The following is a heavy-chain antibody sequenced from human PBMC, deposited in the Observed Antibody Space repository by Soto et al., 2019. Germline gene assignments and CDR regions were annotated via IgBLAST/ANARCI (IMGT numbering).Heavy chain of an antibody. Sequence: QVQLVQSGAEVRKPGAPVKVSCKAAGYIFTSYYIHWVRLAPGQGLEWMGVINPGDGSTIYAEKFQGRVTMTRDTSTSTVYMEVSSLRSEDTAVYYCDREEMPTVNNYYYYTDVWDKGTTVTVSS. CDR2: INPGDGST. CDR1: GYIFTSYY. D-gene: IGHD4-4*01. J-gene: IGHJ6*03. V-gene: IGHV1-46*03. CDR3: DREEMPTVNNYYYYTDV.